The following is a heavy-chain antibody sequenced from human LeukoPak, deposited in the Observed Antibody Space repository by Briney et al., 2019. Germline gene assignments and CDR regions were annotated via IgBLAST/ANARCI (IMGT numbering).Heavy chain of an antibody. CDR3: ARDVGYCSGGSCYRWFAS. Sequence: GGSLRLSCAASGFTFSTDSMSWVRQAPGKGLEWVSYISTGSAVIYYADSVKGRFTISRDDARNSVSLQMNSLRADDTAVYYCARDVGYCSGGSCYRWFASWGQGTLVTVSS. CDR2: ISTGSAVI. J-gene: IGHJ5*01. CDR1: GFTFSTDS. D-gene: IGHD2-15*01. V-gene: IGHV3-48*01.